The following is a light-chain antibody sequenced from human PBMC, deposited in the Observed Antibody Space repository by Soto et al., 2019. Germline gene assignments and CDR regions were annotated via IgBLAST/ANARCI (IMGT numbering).Light chain of an antibody. CDR1: QSVSSY. Sequence: EIVLTQSPATLSLSPVERATLSCRASQSVSSYLAWYQQKPVQAPRLLISDASNRATGIPARFSGSGSGTDFTLTISSLEPEDFAVYYCQQRSNWPPYTFGQGTKLEIK. CDR3: QQRSNWPPYT. CDR2: DAS. V-gene: IGKV3-11*01. J-gene: IGKJ2*01.